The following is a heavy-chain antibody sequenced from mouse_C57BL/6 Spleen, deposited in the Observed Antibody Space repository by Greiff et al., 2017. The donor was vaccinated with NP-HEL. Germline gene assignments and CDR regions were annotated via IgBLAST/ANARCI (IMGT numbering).Heavy chain of an antibody. J-gene: IGHJ2*01. CDR2: IWRGGST. D-gene: IGHD2-4*01. V-gene: IGHV2-5*01. CDR3: AIFYYDYSYYFDY. CDR1: GFSLTSYG. Sequence: VQLQQSGPGLVQPSQSLSITCTVSGFSLTSYGVHWVRQSPGKGLEWLGVIWRGGSTDYNAAFMSRLSITKDNSKSQVFFKMNSLQADDTAIYYCAIFYYDYSYYFDYWCQGTTLTVSS.